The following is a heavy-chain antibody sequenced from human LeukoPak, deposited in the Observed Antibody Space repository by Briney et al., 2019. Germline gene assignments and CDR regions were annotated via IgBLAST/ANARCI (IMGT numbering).Heavy chain of an antibody. CDR3: AKGGAGLDYDFWSGYSYAFDI. CDR2: ISGSGGST. Sequence: PGGSLRLSCAASGFTFSSYAMSWVRQAPGKGLEWVSAISGSGGSTYYADSVKGRFTISRDNSKNTLYLQMNSPRAEDTAVYYCAKGGAGLDYDFWSGYSYAFDIWGQGTMVTVSS. V-gene: IGHV3-23*01. J-gene: IGHJ3*02. D-gene: IGHD3-3*01. CDR1: GFTFSSYA.